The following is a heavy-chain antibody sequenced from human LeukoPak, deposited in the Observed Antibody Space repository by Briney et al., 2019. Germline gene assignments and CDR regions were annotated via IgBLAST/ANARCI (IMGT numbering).Heavy chain of an antibody. J-gene: IGHJ5*02. D-gene: IGHD1-14*01. V-gene: IGHV1-8*01. CDR2: VHPDTGYA. CDR1: GYPFTTYE. CDR3: ARGPRNDP. Sequence: GASVMVSCKTSGYPFTTYEINWVRQAAGQGLEWMGWVHPDTGYADYAQKFQGRVTMTSDTSISTAYMELSSLRSDDTAVYFCARGPRNDPWGQGTLVTVSS.